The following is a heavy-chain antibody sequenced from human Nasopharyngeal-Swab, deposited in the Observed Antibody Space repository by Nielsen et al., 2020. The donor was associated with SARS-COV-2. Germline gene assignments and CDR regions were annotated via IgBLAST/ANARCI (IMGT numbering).Heavy chain of an antibody. J-gene: IGHJ4*02. D-gene: IGHD3-22*01. V-gene: IGHV3-74*01. CDR2: INSDVSST. CDR1: GFTFSSYW. CDR3: ARGTFSSGLTH. Sequence: GESLKISCAASGFTFSSYWVHWVRQAPGKGLVWVSRINSDVSSTSYADSVKGRFTISRDNAKNTLYLQMNSLRAEDTAVYYCARGTFSSGLTHWGQGTLVTVSS.